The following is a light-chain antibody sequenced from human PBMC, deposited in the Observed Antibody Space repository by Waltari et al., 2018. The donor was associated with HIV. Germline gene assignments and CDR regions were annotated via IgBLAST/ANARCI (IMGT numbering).Light chain of an antibody. CDR2: RNN. CDR3: AVWDDRLSGLWV. Sequence: QSVLTQPPSPSGTPGQRVVISCSGSTSNIGKNYVCWYRQFPGTAPKLLIYRNNQRPSGVPDRFSGSKSGTSASLAISGLRSEDEADYFCAVWDDRLSGLWVFGGGTKLTVL. J-gene: IGLJ3*02. V-gene: IGLV1-47*01. CDR1: TSNIGKNY.